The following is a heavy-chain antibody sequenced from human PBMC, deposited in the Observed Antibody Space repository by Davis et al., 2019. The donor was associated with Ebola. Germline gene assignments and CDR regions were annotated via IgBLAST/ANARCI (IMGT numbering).Heavy chain of an antibody. CDR2: ISSGNYYI. Sequence: GGSLRLSCVGSGFNFDGYSMNWVRQAPGKGLEWVSSISSGNYYIYYADSLKGRFTISKDNSKNSLYLQMNSLRAEDTAVYYCARGGWLRFEMGPGYYFDYWGQGTLVTVSS. D-gene: IGHD5-12*01. V-gene: IGHV3-21*01. CDR3: ARGGWLRFEMGPGYYFDY. CDR1: GFNFDGYS. J-gene: IGHJ4*02.